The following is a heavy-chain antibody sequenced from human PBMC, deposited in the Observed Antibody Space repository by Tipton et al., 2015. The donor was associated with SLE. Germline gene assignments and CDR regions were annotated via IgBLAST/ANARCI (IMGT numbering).Heavy chain of an antibody. CDR3: ARDSHYDLLTGPFDY. J-gene: IGHJ4*02. Sequence: QLVQSGPEVKKPGSSVKLSCKTSGGIFNNLGLSWVRQAPGQGLEWMGGIIPIFGTPRYAQKFQGRITVAADESTSTVYMELSSLLSEDTAIYYCARDSHYDLLTGPFDYWGQGSLVTVSS. D-gene: IGHD3-9*01. CDR1: GGIFNNLG. CDR2: IIPIFGTP. V-gene: IGHV1-69*01.